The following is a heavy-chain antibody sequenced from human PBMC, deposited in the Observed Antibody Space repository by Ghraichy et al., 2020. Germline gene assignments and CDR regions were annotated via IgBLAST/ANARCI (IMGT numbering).Heavy chain of an antibody. CDR2: INHSGST. J-gene: IGHJ6*02. D-gene: IGHD2-2*01. CDR3: ARGHCSSTSCLGMDV. CDR1: GGSFSGYY. V-gene: IGHV4-34*01. Sequence: SQTLSLTCAVYGGSFSGYYWSWIRQPPGKGLEWIGEINHSGSTNYNPSLKSRVTISVDTSKNQFSLKLISVTAADTAVYYCARGHCSSTSCLGMDVWGQGTTVTVSS.